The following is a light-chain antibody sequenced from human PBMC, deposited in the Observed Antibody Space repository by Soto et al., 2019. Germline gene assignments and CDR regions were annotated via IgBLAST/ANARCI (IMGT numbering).Light chain of an antibody. J-gene: IGLJ1*01. CDR2: KGT. Sequence: QSALAQPASVSGSPGQSITISCTGTSSDVGAYNSVSWYQQHPHRVPQVIIYKGTQRPSGVSNRFSGSTSGSAASLTISALQTDDEADYFCCSSAPESTYVCGTGTKVTVL. V-gene: IGLV2-23*01. CDR3: CSSAPESTYV. CDR1: SSDVGAYNS.